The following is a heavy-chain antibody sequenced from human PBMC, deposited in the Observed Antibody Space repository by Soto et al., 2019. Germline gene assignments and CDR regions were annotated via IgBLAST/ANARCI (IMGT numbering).Heavy chain of an antibody. D-gene: IGHD4-17*01. J-gene: IGHJ4*02. Sequence: QVQLVESGGGVVQPGRSLRLSCAASGFTFSSYAMHWVRQAPGKGLEWVAVISYDGSNKYYADSVKGRLTISRDNSKNTLYLQMNSLRAEDTAVYYCAREYGDYDYWGQGTLVTVSS. V-gene: IGHV3-30-3*01. CDR3: AREYGDYDY. CDR2: ISYDGSNK. CDR1: GFTFSSYA.